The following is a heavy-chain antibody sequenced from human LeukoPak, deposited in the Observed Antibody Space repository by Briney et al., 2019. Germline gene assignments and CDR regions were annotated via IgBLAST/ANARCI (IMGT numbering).Heavy chain of an antibody. Sequence: ASVKGSCKASGDTGTGDYMHWVRQAPGQGLEWMGWINPNSGGTNYAQKFQGRVTMTRDTSISTAYMELSRLRSDDTAVYYCARSETTIAAAGKERMDVWGQGTTVTVSS. D-gene: IGHD6-13*01. J-gene: IGHJ6*02. CDR1: GDTGTGDY. CDR3: ARSETTIAAAGKERMDV. V-gene: IGHV1-2*02. CDR2: INPNSGGT.